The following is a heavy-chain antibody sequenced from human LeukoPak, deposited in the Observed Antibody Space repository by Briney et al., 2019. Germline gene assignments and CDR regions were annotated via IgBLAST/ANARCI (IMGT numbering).Heavy chain of an antibody. CDR2: INSDGSST. CDR1: GFTFSSYW. D-gene: IGHD3-3*01. CDR3: ARASDYDFWSGYSHSNWFDP. J-gene: IGHJ5*02. V-gene: IGHV3-74*01. Sequence: GGSLRLSCAASGFTFSSYWMHWFRQAPGKGLVWVSRINSDGSSTSYADSVKGRFTISRDNAKNTLYLQMNSLRAEDTAVYYCARASDYDFWSGYSHSNWFDPWGQGTLVTVSS.